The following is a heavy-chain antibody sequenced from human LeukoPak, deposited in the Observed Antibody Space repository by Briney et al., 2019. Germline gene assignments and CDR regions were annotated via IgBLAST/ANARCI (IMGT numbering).Heavy chain of an antibody. D-gene: IGHD4-11*01. CDR2: ISGSGGST. CDR1: GFTFSSYA. J-gene: IGHJ5*02. CDR3: AKELYSNYGLDWFDP. Sequence: GGSLRLSCAASGFTFSSYAMSWVRQAPGKGLEWISPISGSGGSTYYADSVKGRFTISRDNSKNTLYLQMNSLRAEDTAVYYCAKELYSNYGLDWFDPWGQGTLVTVSS. V-gene: IGHV3-23*01.